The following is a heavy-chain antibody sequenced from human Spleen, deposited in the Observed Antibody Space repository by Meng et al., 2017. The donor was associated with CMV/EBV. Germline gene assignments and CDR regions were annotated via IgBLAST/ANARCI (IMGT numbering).Heavy chain of an antibody. CDR3: ARTRRGKYYYYGMDV. CDR2: ISSSGSTI. J-gene: IGHJ6*02. V-gene: IGHV3-48*03. CDR1: GFTFSSYE. Sequence: GESLKISCAASGFTFSSYEMSWVRQAPGKGLEWVSYISSSGSTIYYADSVKGRFTISRDNAKNSLYLKMNSLRAEDTAVYYCARTRRGKYYYYGMDVWGQGTTVTVSS. D-gene: IGHD3-10*01.